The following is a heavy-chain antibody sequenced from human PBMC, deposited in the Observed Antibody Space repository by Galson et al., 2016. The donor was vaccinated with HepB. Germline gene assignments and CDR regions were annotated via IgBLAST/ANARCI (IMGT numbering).Heavy chain of an antibody. CDR2: IRGSGGGI. CDR1: GFIFSTYA. D-gene: IGHD3-10*01. CDR3: AKERGSRLTMVRGVLDPFDI. Sequence: SLRLSCAGSGFIFSTYAMSWVRQAPGKGLEWVSGIRGSGGGIDYADSVKGRFTISRDNSKNTLYLQMSSLRAEDTAVYSCAKERGSRLTMVRGVLDPFDIWGQGTLVTVSS. V-gene: IGHV3-23*01. J-gene: IGHJ3*02.